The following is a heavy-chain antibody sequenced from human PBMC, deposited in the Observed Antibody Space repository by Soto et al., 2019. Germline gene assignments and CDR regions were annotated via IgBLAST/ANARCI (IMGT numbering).Heavy chain of an antibody. Sequence: PGESLKISCRASGYSFTAYWIAWVRQMPGKGLEWMGIIYPGDSDTRYSPSFQGQVTISADKSISTAYLQWSSLKASDAALYYWATLLNTATITDPNTWGQQPRFTVAS. V-gene: IGHV5-51*01. CDR2: IYPGDSDT. D-gene: IGHD3-10*01. J-gene: IGHJ5*01. CDR1: GYSFTAYW. CDR3: ATLLNTATITDPNT.